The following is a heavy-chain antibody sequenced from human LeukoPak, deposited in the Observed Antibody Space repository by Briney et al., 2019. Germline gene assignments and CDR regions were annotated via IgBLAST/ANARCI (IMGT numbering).Heavy chain of an antibody. J-gene: IGHJ6*03. D-gene: IGHD3-22*01. CDR2: MNPNSGNT. CDR1: GYTFTSYD. CDR3: ARDMYYYDSSGYAAYYMDV. V-gene: IGHV1-8*01. Sequence: GASVKVSCKASGYTFTSYDINWVRQATGQGLEWMGWMNPNSGNTDYAQKFQGRVTMTRNTSISTAYMELSRLRSEDTAVYYCARDMYYYDSSGYAAYYMDVWGKGTTVTVSS.